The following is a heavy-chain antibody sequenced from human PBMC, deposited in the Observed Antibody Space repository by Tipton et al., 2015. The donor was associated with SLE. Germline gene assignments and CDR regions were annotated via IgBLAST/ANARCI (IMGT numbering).Heavy chain of an antibody. CDR1: GYSFTSYW. CDR3: ARLRDWTDYFDY. Sequence: VQLVQSGAEVKKPGESLRISCEGSGYSFTSYWIGWVRQMPGKGLDWMGIIYPGDSDTRYSPYFQGQVTISADKSISTAYLQWSSLKASDPAMYYCARLRDWTDYFDYWGQGTLATVSS. V-gene: IGHV5-51*01. CDR2: IYPGDSDT. D-gene: IGHD3/OR15-3a*01. J-gene: IGHJ4*02.